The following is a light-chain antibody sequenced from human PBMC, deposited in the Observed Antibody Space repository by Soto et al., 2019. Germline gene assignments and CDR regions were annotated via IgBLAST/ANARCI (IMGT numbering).Light chain of an antibody. Sequence: EIVLTQSRGTLSLSPGEKATLSCRASQSVSNNYLAWYQQKPGQAPRPLIYGASSRATGIPDRFSGSGYGTDFTLTISRLEPEDFALYYCLQYLTSPTCTFGQGTKVEI. CDR3: LQYLTSPTCT. J-gene: IGKJ1*01. CDR1: QSVSNNY. V-gene: IGKV3-20*01. CDR2: GAS.